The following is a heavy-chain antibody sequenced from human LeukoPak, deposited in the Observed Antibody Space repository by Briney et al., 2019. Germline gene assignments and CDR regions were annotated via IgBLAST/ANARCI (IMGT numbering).Heavy chain of an antibody. CDR2: ISSSSSTI. D-gene: IGHD2-8*01. CDR3: ARATRGMVYAYNAFDI. Sequence: GGSLRLSCAASGFTFSSYSMNWVRQAPGKGLEWVSYISSSSSTIYYADSVKGRSTISRDNAKNSLYLQMNSLRAEDTAVYYCARATRGMVYAYNAFDIWGQGTMVTVSS. J-gene: IGHJ3*02. V-gene: IGHV3-48*01. CDR1: GFTFSSYS.